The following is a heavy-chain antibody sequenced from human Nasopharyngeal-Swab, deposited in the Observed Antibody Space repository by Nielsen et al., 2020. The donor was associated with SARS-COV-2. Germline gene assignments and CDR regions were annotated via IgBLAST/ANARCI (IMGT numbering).Heavy chain of an antibody. J-gene: IGHJ4*02. CDR3: ARGRDYGDYVDYFDY. Sequence: WIRQPSGKGLEWIGEINHSGSTNYNPSLKSRVTISVGTSKNQFSLKLSSVTAADTAVYYCARGRDYGDYVDYFDYWGQGTRVTVSS. CDR2: INHSGST. D-gene: IGHD4-17*01. V-gene: IGHV4-34*01.